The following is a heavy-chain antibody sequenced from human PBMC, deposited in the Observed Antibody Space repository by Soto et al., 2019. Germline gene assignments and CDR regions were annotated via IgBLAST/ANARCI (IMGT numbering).Heavy chain of an antibody. J-gene: IGHJ6*03. Sequence: SETLSLTCAVSSGSISSGNWWSWVRQPPGKGLEWIGEIYHSGSTNYNPSLKSRVTISVDKSKNQFSLKLTSVTAADTAVYYCARRTLLFGLYYYMDVWGKGTTVTVSS. CDR2: IYHSGST. CDR1: SGSISSGNW. V-gene: IGHV4-4*02. CDR3: ARRTLLFGLYYYMDV. D-gene: IGHD3-3*01.